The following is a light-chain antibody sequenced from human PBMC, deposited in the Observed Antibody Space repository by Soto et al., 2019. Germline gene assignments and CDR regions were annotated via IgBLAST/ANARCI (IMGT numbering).Light chain of an antibody. Sequence: AIQMTQSPSSVSASVGDRVTITCRASQGIRNDLGWYQQRPGKAPKLLIYGASTLQSGVPARFSGSGSGTEFTLTISSLQPEDFATYYCLQDYGYPRTFGQGTKVDI. CDR2: GAS. V-gene: IGKV1-6*01. J-gene: IGKJ1*01. CDR3: LQDYGYPRT. CDR1: QGIRND.